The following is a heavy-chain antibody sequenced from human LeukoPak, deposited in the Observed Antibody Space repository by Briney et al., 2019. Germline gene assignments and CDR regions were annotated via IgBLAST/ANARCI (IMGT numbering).Heavy chain of an antibody. CDR1: GGSISSYY. V-gene: IGHV4-59*01. Sequence: SETLSLTCTVPGGSISSYYWSWIRQPPGKGLEWIGYIYYSGSTNYNPSLKSRVTISVDTSKNQFSLKLRSVTAADTAVYYCARDGGYCSSTNCYDYWGQGTLVTVSS. CDR2: IYYSGST. J-gene: IGHJ4*02. D-gene: IGHD2-2*03. CDR3: ARDGGYCSSTNCYDY.